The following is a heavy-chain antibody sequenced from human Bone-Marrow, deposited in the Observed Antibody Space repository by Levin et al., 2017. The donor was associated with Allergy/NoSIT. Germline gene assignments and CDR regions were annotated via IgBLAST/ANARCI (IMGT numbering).Heavy chain of an antibody. Sequence: GGSLRLSCAASGFTFSSYVMTWVRQAPGGGLEWVSSIGGSGDRTYYAPSVKGRFTISRDNSENTLYLQMTSLRVEDTAVSYCAKGNGRIILIGRLTKYLMVDAWGRGTLVTVSS. J-gene: IGHJ5*02. D-gene: IGHD3/OR15-3a*01. CDR3: AKGNGRIILIGRLTKYLMVDA. V-gene: IGHV3-23*01. CDR1: GFTFSSYV. CDR2: IGGSGDRT.